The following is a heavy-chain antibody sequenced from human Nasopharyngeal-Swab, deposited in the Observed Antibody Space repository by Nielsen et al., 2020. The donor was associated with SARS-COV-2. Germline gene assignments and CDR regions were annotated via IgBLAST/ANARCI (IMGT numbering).Heavy chain of an antibody. CDR2: LGVGGGPT. CDR3: VKDLAYDEVS. CDR1: GFSFSTHA. V-gene: IGHV3-23*01. Sequence: GESLKISCAASGFSFSTHAMTWIRQAPGKGLEWVSSLGVGGGPTYYADSVRGRFTVSRDNSKNTLYLQMNSLRGEDTAIYYCVKDLAYDEVSWGQGTLVTLSS. J-gene: IGHJ5*02. D-gene: IGHD5-12*01.